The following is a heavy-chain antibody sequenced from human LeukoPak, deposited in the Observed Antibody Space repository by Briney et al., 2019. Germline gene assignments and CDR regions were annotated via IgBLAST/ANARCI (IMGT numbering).Heavy chain of an antibody. D-gene: IGHD6-19*01. V-gene: IGHV3-23*01. CDR3: AKGSGWYDTPFDY. CDR1: GFTFSSYA. J-gene: IGHJ4*02. CDR2: ISGSGGST. Sequence: GGSLRLSCAASGFTFSSYAMSWVRQAPGKGLEWVSAISGSGGSTHYADSVKGRFTISRDNSKNTLYLQMNSLRAEDTAVYYCAKGSGWYDTPFDYWGQGTLVTVSS.